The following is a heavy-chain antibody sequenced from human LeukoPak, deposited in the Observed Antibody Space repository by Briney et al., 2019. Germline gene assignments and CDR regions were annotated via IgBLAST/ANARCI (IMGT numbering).Heavy chain of an antibody. CDR1: GGTFSSYA. V-gene: IGHV1-69*04. D-gene: IGHD3-3*01. Sequence: GSPVKVSCKASGGTFSSYAISWVRQAPGQGLEWMGRIIPILGIANYAQKFQGRVTITADKSTSTAYMELSSLRSEDTAVYYCARGKDHDFWNPFDHWGQGTLVTVSS. J-gene: IGHJ4*02. CDR3: ARGKDHDFWNPFDH. CDR2: IIPILGIA.